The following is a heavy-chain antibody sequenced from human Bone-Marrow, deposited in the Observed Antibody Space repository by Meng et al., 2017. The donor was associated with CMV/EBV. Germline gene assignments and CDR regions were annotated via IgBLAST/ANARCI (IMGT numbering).Heavy chain of an antibody. Sequence: SCEASEFTFSSYEMNWVRQAPGKGLEWFSYISTSGTTTHYADSVKGRFTISRDNAKNSLYLQMNSLRAEDTALYYCARDSLTYPATFDYWGQGTLVTVPS. D-gene: IGHD3-9*01. CDR1: EFTFSSYE. CDR3: ARDSLTYPATFDY. CDR2: ISTSGTTT. V-gene: IGHV3-48*03. J-gene: IGHJ4*02.